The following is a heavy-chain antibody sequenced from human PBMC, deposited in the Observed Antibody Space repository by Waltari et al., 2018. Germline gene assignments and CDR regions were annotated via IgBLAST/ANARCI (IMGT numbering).Heavy chain of an antibody. Sequence: QLVESGGGLVKPGSSLRLSCAASGFSFSAYIMHWLRRAPGKGLEWVSSISSKSTYIYYADSVRGRFSISRDNAENSLFLQMNNLRGEDTAVYYCARDTIFYGSGSYDPWGQGTRVTVSS. V-gene: IGHV3-21*01. CDR2: ISSKSTYI. D-gene: IGHD3-10*01. CDR1: GFSFSAYI. CDR3: ARDTIFYGSGSYDP. J-gene: IGHJ5*02.